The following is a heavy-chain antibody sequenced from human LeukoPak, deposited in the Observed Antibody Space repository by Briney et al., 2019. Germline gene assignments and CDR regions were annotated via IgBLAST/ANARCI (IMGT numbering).Heavy chain of an antibody. CDR1: GFTVSSNS. V-gene: IGHV3-53*01. D-gene: IGHD6-13*01. Sequence: GGSLRLSCAASGFTVSSNSMTWVRQAPGKGLEWVSVMYSGGSTYYADSVKGRFAISRDNSRNTVHLQMNTLRAEDTAVYYCARGAAARGILYHYMDVWGKGTTVTISS. CDR3: ARGAAARGILYHYMDV. J-gene: IGHJ6*03. CDR2: MYSGGST.